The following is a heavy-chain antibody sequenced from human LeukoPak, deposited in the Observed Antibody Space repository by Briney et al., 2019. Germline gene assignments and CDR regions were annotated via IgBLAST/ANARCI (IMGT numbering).Heavy chain of an antibody. D-gene: IGHD3-10*01. CDR3: ARHRSTLIRGVRERTYFDY. CDR2: VYYSGST. CDR1: GDSITTTTHY. Sequence: SETLSLTCIVSGDSITTTTHYWGWIRQPPGKGLEWIGSVYYSGSTYYSPSLKSRVTISVDTSKSHFSLKLSSMTAADTAVYYCARHRSTLIRGVRERTYFDYWGQGTLVTVSS. V-gene: IGHV4-39*01. J-gene: IGHJ4*02.